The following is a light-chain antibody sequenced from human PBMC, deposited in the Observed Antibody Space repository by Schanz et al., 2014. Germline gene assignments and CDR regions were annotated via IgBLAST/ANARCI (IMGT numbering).Light chain of an antibody. CDR3: SSYTGSSTPWV. V-gene: IGLV2-14*01. CDR1: SSDVGGYNY. J-gene: IGLJ3*02. Sequence: QSALTQPASVSGSPGQSITISCTGTSSDVGGYNYVSWYQQLPGKAPKLVIYDVSNRPSGVSNRFSGSKSGNTASLTISGLQAEDEAYYYCSSYTGSSTPWVFGGGTKLTVL. CDR2: DVS.